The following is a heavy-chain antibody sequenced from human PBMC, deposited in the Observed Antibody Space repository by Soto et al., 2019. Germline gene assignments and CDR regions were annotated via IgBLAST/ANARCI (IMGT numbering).Heavy chain of an antibody. J-gene: IGHJ3*02. CDR2: IRRDGGEE. V-gene: IGHV3-7*05. Sequence: DVQLMESGGCLVQPGGSLRLSCAASGFTFSYYWMTWVRQAPGTGLEWVANIRRDGGEEHYSDSVKGRFSVSRDNAKESLYLQMNSLRIEDSPVYYCTRGATDRDSSCYYDVSDIWCQGTRVTVSS. CDR1: GFTFSYYW. CDR3: TRGATDRDSSCYYDVSDI. D-gene: IGHD3-22*01.